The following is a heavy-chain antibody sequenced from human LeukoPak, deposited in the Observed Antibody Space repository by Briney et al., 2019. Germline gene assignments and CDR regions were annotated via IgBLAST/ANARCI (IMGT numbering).Heavy chain of an antibody. CDR2: IWYDGSNK. D-gene: IGHD2-15*01. CDR3: ARDPSRYCGGGRCFSVYYGMDV. Sequence: GGSPRLSCAASGFTFSDYGMHWVRQAPGKGLEWVGVIWYDGSNKYYSDSVKGRFTISRDNSKSTLFLQMNSLRAEDTAVYYCARDPSRYCGGGRCFSVYYGMDVWGQGTTVTVSS. J-gene: IGHJ6*02. CDR1: GFTFSDYG. V-gene: IGHV3-33*01.